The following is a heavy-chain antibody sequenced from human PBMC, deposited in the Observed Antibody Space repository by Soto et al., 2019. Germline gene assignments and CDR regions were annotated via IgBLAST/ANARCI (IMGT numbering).Heavy chain of an antibody. CDR1: GGSFGTNY. D-gene: IGHD3-10*01. V-gene: IGHV4-59*13. J-gene: IGHJ5*02. CDR2: TYHTGST. Sequence: SETLSVTLTISGGSFGTNYWSWIRQAPGKGLEWIGYTYHTGSTKYNPSLKSRATTSVDTSKNQFSLTLTSAAAADTAVYYCATDSAGRGPFDPWGHGILVTVSS. CDR3: ATDSAGRGPFDP.